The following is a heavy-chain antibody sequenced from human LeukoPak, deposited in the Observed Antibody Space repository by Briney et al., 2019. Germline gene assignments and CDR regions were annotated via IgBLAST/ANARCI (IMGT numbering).Heavy chain of an antibody. Sequence: SETLSLTCTFTGGSISSYYWSWIRPPPGKGLEWIGYSYYSGSTNYNPPLKSRVPISVDTSKNQHHPKPTTVLAADTAVYYCAGGKDYYDTSGYPTFHYWGQGTLVTVSS. CDR3: AGGKDYYDTSGYPTFHY. CDR1: GGSISSYY. J-gene: IGHJ4*02. D-gene: IGHD3-22*01. V-gene: IGHV4-59*01. CDR2: SYYSGST.